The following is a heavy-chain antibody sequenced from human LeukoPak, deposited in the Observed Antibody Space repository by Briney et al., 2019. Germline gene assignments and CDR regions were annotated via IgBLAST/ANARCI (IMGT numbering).Heavy chain of an antibody. CDR2: ISSSSSYI. V-gene: IGHV3-21*01. Sequence: GGSLRLSCAASGFDSSTYSIDWVRQAPGKGLEWVSSISSSSSYIYYADSVKGRFTISRDNAKNSLYLQMNSLRAEDTAVYYCARDRPGIAAAGTRFDYWGQGTLVTVSS. J-gene: IGHJ4*02. CDR1: GFDSSTYS. CDR3: ARDRPGIAAAGTRFDY. D-gene: IGHD6-13*01.